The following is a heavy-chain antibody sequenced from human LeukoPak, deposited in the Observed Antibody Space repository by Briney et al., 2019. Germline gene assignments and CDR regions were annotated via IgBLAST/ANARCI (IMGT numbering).Heavy chain of an antibody. CDR1: GFTFSSYS. D-gene: IGHD3-9*01. V-gene: IGHV3-48*04. J-gene: IGHJ4*02. CDR3: ARSFYYDTLTGYYFFDY. CDR2: ISSSSTTI. Sequence: GGSLRLSCVASGFTFSSYSINWVRQAPGKGLEWVSYISSSSTTIYYADSVKGRFAISRDNADNSLYLQMHSLRAEDTAVYYCARSFYYDTLTGYYFFDYGGQGTLGTVSS.